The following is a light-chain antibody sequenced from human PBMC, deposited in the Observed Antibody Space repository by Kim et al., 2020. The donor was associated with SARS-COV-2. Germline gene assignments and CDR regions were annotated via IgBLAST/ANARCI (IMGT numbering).Light chain of an antibody. J-gene: IGLJ3*02. CDR1: SSNIGSNY. CDR2: RNN. CDR3: AAWDDSLSGWV. V-gene: IGLV1-47*01. Sequence: QSVLTQPPSASGTPGQRVTISCSGSSSNIGSNYVYWYQQLPGTAPKLLIYRNNQRPLGVPDRFSGSKSGTSASLAISGLRSEDEADYYCAAWDDSLSGWVFGGGTQLTVL.